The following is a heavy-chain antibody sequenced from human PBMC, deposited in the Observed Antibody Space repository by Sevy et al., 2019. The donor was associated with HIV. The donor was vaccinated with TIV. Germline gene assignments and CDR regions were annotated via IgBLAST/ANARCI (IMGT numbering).Heavy chain of an antibody. CDR3: ARERGYTYLFMDI. Sequence: SETLSLTCTVSGGAITSGDYYWNWIRQPPGKGLEWIGYIYHSASIFYNPSLQSRAIISQDTSQNQFSLKLSSVTAADTAVYFCARERGYTYLFMDIWGQGTPVTVSS. V-gene: IGHV4-30-4*01. D-gene: IGHD5-18*01. CDR2: IYHSASI. J-gene: IGHJ4*02. CDR1: GGAITSGDYY.